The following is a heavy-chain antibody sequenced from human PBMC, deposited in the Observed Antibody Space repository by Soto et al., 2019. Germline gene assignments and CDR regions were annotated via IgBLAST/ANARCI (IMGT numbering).Heavy chain of an antibody. D-gene: IGHD5-18*01. Sequence: QVQLVQSGAEVKKPGASVKVSCKASGYTFTSYGISWVRQAPGQGLEWMGWISAYNGNTNYAQKLQGRVTMTTDTSTSTADMELRSLRSDDTAVYYCAREGYSYGDPQYFQHWGQGTLVTVSS. CDR3: AREGYSYGDPQYFQH. J-gene: IGHJ1*01. V-gene: IGHV1-18*04. CDR1: GYTFTSYG. CDR2: ISAYNGNT.